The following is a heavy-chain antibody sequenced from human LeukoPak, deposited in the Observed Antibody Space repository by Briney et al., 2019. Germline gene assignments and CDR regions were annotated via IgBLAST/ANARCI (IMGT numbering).Heavy chain of an antibody. CDR2: ISGSGSHT. V-gene: IGHV3-11*06. CDR1: GFTFSDYY. Sequence: GGSLILSCAASGFTFSDYYMSWIRQAPGKGLEWLSYISGSGSHTTYADSVRGRFTISRDNAKNSLSLQVNSLRADDTAVYYCARVGSTVAAGTPDYWGQGTLVTVSS. CDR3: ARVGSTVAAGTPDY. J-gene: IGHJ4*02. D-gene: IGHD6-13*01.